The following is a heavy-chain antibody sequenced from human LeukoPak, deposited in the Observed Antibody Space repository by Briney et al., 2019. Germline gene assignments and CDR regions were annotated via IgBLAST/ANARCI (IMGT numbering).Heavy chain of an antibody. V-gene: IGHV3-23*01. D-gene: IGHD6-19*01. J-gene: IGHJ4*02. CDR2: ISNSAGRT. CDR3: AKEIRKDIGVADY. CDR1: GFSFSSYA. Sequence: GGSLRLFCAASGFSFSSYAMSWVRPAPGEGLEWVSAISNSAGRTYYADSVKGRFTISRDNSKNTLYLQMNSLRAEDTAVYYCAKEIRKDIGVADYWGQGTLVTVSS.